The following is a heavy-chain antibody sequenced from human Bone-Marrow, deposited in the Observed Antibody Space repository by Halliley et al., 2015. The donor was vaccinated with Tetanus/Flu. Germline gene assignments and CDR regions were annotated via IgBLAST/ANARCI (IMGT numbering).Heavy chain of an antibody. CDR3: RVVASARRGYYFYYGMDV. Sequence: KSKTDGSTTDYAAPVKGRFTISRDDSRNTLFLQMNSLKTDDTALYYCRVVASARRGYYFYYGMDVWGLGTTVTVSS. CDR2: KSKTDGSTT. V-gene: IGHV3-15*01. D-gene: IGHD2-15*01. J-gene: IGHJ6*02.